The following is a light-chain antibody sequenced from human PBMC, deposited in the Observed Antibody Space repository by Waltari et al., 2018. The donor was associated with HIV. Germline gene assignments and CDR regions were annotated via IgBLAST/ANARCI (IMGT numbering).Light chain of an antibody. CDR2: GGS. J-gene: IGLJ3*02. V-gene: IGLV2-23*01. Sequence: QSALTQPASVSGSPGQSITISCSGTRSDVGSHNLVSWYQQQPGKAPKIMIFGGSKRPPWVSGCFSGSQSGNTASLTISGLQAEDEAYYYCGSYAGSNTVVFGEGTKLTVL. CDR1: RSDVGSHNL. CDR3: GSYAGSNTVV.